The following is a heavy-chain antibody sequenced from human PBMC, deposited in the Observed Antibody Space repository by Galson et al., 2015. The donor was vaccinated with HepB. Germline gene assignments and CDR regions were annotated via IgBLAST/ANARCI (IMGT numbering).Heavy chain of an antibody. Sequence: LSLTCTVSGGSISSSSYYWGWIRQPPGKGLEWIGSIYYSGSTYYNPSLKSRVTISVDTSKNQFSLKLSSVTAADTAVYYCARDRTAVVPAALDYWGQGTLVTVSS. J-gene: IGHJ4*02. V-gene: IGHV4-39*07. CDR3: ARDRTAVVPAALDY. CDR2: IYYSGST. CDR1: GGSISSSSYY. D-gene: IGHD2-2*01.